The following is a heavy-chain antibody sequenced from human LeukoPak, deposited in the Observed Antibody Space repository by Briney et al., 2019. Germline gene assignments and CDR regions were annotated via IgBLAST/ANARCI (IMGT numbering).Heavy chain of an antibody. Sequence: GRSLRLSCAASGFIFSSYAMHWVRQAPGKGPEWVAIIWYDGSNKYYAESVEGRFTISRDNSKNTLYLQMSSLRAEDTAVYYCARMPRDSSGWYYWGQGTLVTVSS. CDR1: GFIFSSYA. CDR2: IWYDGSNK. D-gene: IGHD6-19*01. V-gene: IGHV3-33*01. CDR3: ARMPRDSSGWYY. J-gene: IGHJ4*02.